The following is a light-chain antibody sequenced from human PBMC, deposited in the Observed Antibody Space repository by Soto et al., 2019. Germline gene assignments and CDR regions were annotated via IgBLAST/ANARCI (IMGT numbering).Light chain of an antibody. Sequence: QSVLTQPASVSGSPGQSITISCTGTSSDVGRYNFVSWYQHHPGKAPKLMIYEVSNRPSGVSNRFSGSKSGSTASLTISGLQAEDEADYFCSSYTSSNTLIFGGGTKLTVL. J-gene: IGLJ2*01. V-gene: IGLV2-14*01. CDR1: SSDVGRYNF. CDR2: EVS. CDR3: SSYTSSNTLI.